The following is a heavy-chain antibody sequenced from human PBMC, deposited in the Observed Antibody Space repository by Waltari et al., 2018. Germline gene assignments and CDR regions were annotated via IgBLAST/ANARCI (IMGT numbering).Heavy chain of an antibody. D-gene: IGHD3-10*01. V-gene: IGHV5-51*03. J-gene: IGHJ4*02. Sequence: DVQLAQSGAEVKKAGESLKISCKGSGYSFTTYWIGWVRQMPGKGLEWMGISDPGDSDTRYSPSFQGQVTISVDKSITTAYLQWSSLKASDTAIYFCARRDRGGSVSNYFDYWGQGTLVTVSS. CDR3: ARRDRGGSVSNYFDY. CDR2: SDPGDSDT. CDR1: GYSFTTYW.